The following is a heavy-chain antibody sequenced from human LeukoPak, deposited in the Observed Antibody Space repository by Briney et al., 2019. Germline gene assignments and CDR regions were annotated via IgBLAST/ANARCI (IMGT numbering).Heavy chain of an antibody. J-gene: IGHJ4*02. D-gene: IGHD6-13*01. CDR3: ARQERYSSSWGFDY. CDR2: IYYSGST. V-gene: IGHV4-39*01. CDR1: GGSISSSYY. Sequence: SGTLSLTCAVSGGSISSSYYWGWIRQPPGKGLEWIGSIYYSGSTYYNPSLKSRVTISVDTSKNQFSLKLSSVTAADTAVYYCARQERYSSSWGFDYWGQGTLVTVSS.